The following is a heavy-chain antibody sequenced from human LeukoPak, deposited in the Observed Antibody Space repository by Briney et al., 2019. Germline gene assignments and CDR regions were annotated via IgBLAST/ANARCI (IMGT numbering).Heavy chain of an antibody. J-gene: IGHJ4*02. CDR1: GFTFSTYP. Sequence: GGSLRLSCAASGFTFSTYPMHWVRQAPGKGLEWMAVMSYDGSSKYYADSVKGRFTISRDNSKNTLYLQMNSLRAEDTAVYYCARDLAPAMGEIDYWGQGTLVTVSS. CDR3: ARDLAPAMGEIDY. D-gene: IGHD6-25*01. V-gene: IGHV3-30-3*01. CDR2: MSYDGSSK.